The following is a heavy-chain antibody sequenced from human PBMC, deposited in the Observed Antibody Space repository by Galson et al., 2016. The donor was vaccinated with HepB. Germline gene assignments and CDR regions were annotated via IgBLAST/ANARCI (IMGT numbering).Heavy chain of an antibody. V-gene: IGHV4-4*01. Sequence: LSLTCAVSGGSISSSHWWTWVRQPPGKGLEWIGEIFHTGSTNYDPFLKRRVTISADKSKNQFSLNLRSVTAADTAVYFCARSPGVQLWSEGYFENWGQGTLVTVSS. CDR1: GGSISSSHW. D-gene: IGHD1-1*01. CDR3: ARSPGVQLWSEGYFEN. CDR2: IFHTGST. J-gene: IGHJ4*02.